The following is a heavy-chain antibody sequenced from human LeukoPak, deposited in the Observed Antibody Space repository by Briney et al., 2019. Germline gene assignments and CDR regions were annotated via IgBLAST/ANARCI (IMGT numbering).Heavy chain of an antibody. CDR1: GSAFTSYA. D-gene: IGHD3-10*01. CDR3: GRDVGSGPPGH. Sequence: GASVKVSCKATGSAFTSYAMHWVRQAPGQRLEWMGWISTSTGNPTYAQGFTGRFVFSLDTSVSTAYLEISSLKAEDTAMYYCGRDVGSGPPGHWGQGSLVTVSS. V-gene: IGHV7-4-1*02. CDR2: ISTSTGNP. J-gene: IGHJ1*01.